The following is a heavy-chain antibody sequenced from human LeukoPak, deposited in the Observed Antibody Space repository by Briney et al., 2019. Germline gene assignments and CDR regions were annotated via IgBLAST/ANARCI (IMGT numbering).Heavy chain of an antibody. CDR1: GFTFSSYE. CDR2: ISSRGSNI. Sequence: GGSLRLSCAASGFTFSSYEMNWVRQAPGGGLEWVSYISSRGSNIYYADSVKGRFSLSTDNAKHSLYLQMNSLRAEDTAVYYCAREDTAMVNYYYYGMDVWAQGPTVPVPS. CDR3: AREDTAMVNYYYYGMDV. V-gene: IGHV3-48*03. J-gene: IGHJ6*02. D-gene: IGHD5-18*01.